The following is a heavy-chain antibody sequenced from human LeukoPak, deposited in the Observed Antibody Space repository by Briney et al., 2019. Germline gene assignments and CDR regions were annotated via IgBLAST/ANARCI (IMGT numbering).Heavy chain of an antibody. Sequence: PSETLSLTCTVSSGSISSYYWSWIRQPPGRGLEWIGYIYYSGITNYNPSLKSRVTISVDTSKNQFSLKMSSVTAADTAVYYCARHQYSYGPFDIWGQGTMVTVSS. CDR2: IYYSGIT. J-gene: IGHJ3*02. V-gene: IGHV4-59*08. D-gene: IGHD5-18*01. CDR1: SGSISSYY. CDR3: ARHQYSYGPFDI.